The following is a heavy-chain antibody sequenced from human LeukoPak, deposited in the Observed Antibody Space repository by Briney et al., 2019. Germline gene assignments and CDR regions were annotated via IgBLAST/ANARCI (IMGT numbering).Heavy chain of an antibody. CDR1: GFTLSNAW. CDR3: TTGYSSRKYYYYYMDV. D-gene: IGHD6-13*01. V-gene: IGHV3-15*01. Sequence: GGSLRLSCAASGFTLSNAWMSWVRQAPGKGLEWVGRIKSKTDGGTTDYAPPVKGRFTISRHDSKNTLYLQMNSLKTEHTAGYYCTTGYSSRKYYYYYMDVWGKGTTVTVSS. J-gene: IGHJ6*03. CDR2: IKSKTDGGTT.